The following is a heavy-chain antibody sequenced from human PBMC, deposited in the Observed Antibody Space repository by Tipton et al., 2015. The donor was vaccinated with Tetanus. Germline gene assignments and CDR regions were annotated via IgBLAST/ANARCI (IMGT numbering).Heavy chain of an antibody. J-gene: IGHJ5*02. V-gene: IGHV4-34*01. CDR2: INHASST. CDR1: GGSFSDNS. CDR3: EAAVVRWFDP. D-gene: IGHD6-13*01. Sequence: TLSLTCTVHGGSFSDNSWYWIRQSPGKGLEWVGEINHASSTNYNSYLKSRVTISEDTSKKQFSLKLNSVTAADTAVYYCEAAVVRWFDPWGQGTLVTV.